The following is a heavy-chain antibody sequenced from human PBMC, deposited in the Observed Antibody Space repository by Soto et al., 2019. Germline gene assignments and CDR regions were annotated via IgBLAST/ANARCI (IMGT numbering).Heavy chain of an antibody. D-gene: IGHD5-12*01. V-gene: IGHV3-33*01. J-gene: IGHJ4*02. CDR1: GFTFSSYG. CDR3: ARGEAYSGYDQDFDY. Sequence: PGGSLRLSCAASGFTFSSYGMHWVRQAPGKGLEWVAVIWYDGSNKYYADSVKGRFTISRDNSKNTLYLQMNSLRAEDTAVYYCARGEAYSGYDQDFDYWGQGTLVTVSS. CDR2: IWYDGSNK.